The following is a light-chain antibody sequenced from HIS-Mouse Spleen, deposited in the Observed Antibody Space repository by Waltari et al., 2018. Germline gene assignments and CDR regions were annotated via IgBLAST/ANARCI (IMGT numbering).Light chain of an antibody. CDR3: AAWDGSLSGPV. V-gene: IGLV1-47*01. J-gene: IGLJ3*02. CDR2: RNN. CDR1: SSNIGSNY. Sequence: QSVLTQPPSASGTPGQRVTISCSGSSSNIGSNYVYWYQQLPGTAPKLLIYRNNPRPSGVPDRFSGSKSGTSASLAISGLRSEDEADYYCAAWDGSLSGPVFGGGTKLTVL.